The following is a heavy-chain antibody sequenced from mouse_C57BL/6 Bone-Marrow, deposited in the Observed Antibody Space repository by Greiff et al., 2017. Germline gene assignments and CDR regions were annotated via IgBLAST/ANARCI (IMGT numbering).Heavy chain of an antibody. D-gene: IGHD2-1*01. CDR1: GYTFTSYW. CDR2: IHPSDSDT. Sequence: VQLQQPGAELVKPGASVKVSCKASGYTFTSYWMPWVKQRPGQGLEWIGRIHPSDSDTNYNQKFKGKATLTVDKSSSTAYMQLSSLTSEDSAVYYCALYYGNYVGVWFAYWGQGTLVTVSA. CDR3: ALYYGNYVGVWFAY. J-gene: IGHJ3*01. V-gene: IGHV1-74*01.